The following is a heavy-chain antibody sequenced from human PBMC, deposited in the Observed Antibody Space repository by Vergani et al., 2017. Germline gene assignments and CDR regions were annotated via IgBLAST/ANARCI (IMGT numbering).Heavy chain of an antibody. CDR1: GFTFSSYG. CDR3: AGDWGVTVFLYGMDV. D-gene: IGHD3-10*01. J-gene: IGHJ6*02. V-gene: IGHV3-33*01. Sequence: QVQLVESGGGVVQPGRSLRLSCAASGFTFSSYGMHWVRQAPGKGLEWVAVIWYDGSNKYYADSGKGRFTISRDNSKNTLYLQMNSLRAEDTAVYYCAGDWGVTVFLYGMDVWGQGTTVTVSS. CDR2: IWYDGSNK.